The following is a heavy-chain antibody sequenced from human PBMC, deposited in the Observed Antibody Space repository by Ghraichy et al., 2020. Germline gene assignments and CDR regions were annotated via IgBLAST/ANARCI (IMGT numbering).Heavy chain of an antibody. CDR2: INPSGST. CDR3: VREPGYCSGGSCYGGWFDP. CDR1: GGSFSGFY. Sequence: SETLSLSCAFYGGSFSGFYWSWIRQPPGKGLEWIGEINPSGSTDYNPSLKSRVTISVDTPKNQISLKLSSVTAADTAVYYCVREPGYCSGGSCYGGWFDPWGQGTLVTVSS. V-gene: IGHV4-34*01. D-gene: IGHD2-15*01. J-gene: IGHJ5*02.